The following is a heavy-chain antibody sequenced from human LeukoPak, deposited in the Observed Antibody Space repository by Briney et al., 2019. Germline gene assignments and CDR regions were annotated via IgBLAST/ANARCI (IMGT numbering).Heavy chain of an antibody. Sequence: PGGSLGLSCAASGFTVSSNYMSWVRQAPGKGLEGVSVIYSGGSTYYADSVKGRFTISRDNSKNTLYLQMNSLRAEDTAVYYCARDDLSYGYDYWGQGTLVTVSS. CDR3: ARDDLSYGYDY. CDR2: IYSGGST. CDR1: GFTVSSNY. D-gene: IGHD5-18*01. J-gene: IGHJ4*02. V-gene: IGHV3-66*01.